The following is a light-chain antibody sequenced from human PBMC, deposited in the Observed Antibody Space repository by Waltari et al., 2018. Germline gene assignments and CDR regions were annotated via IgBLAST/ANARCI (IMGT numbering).Light chain of an antibody. CDR2: VSN. J-gene: IGLJ2*01. CDR3: AAWDDSLNGVV. CDR1: SSNIGSNS. Sequence: QSVLTQPPSASGTPGQSVAISCSGSSSNIGSNSVNWYRHLPGTAPNPLLFVSNQRPAGVPDRFSGSRSGTPASLAISGLQSEDEAGYFCAAWDDSLNGVVFGGGTKLTVL. V-gene: IGLV1-44*01.